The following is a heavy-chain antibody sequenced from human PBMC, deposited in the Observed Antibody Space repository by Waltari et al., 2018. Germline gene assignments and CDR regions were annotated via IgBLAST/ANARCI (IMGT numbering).Heavy chain of an antibody. CDR3: AIRSGGSCYSGCAFDI. D-gene: IGHD2-15*01. Sequence: QVQLQESGPGLVKPSQTLSLTCTVSGGSISSGGYYWSWIRQHPGKGLEWSGYIYYSGSTDYTPSLKSRVTISVDTSKNQFSLKLSSVTAADTAVYYCAIRSGGSCYSGCAFDIWGQGTMVTVSS. CDR2: IYYSGST. CDR1: GGSISSGGYY. J-gene: IGHJ3*02. V-gene: IGHV4-31*03.